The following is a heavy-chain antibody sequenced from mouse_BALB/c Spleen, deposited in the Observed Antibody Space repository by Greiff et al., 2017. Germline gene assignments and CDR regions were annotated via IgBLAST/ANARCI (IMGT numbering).Heavy chain of an antibody. CDR2: ISSGSSTI. V-gene: IGHV5-17*02. Sequence: EVMLVESGGGLVQPGGSRKLSCAASGFTFSSFGMHWVRQAPEKGLEWVAYISSGSSTIYYADTVKGRFTISRDNPKNTLFLQMTSLRSEDTAMYYCARSGGYDSYYYAMDYWGQGTSVTVSS. J-gene: IGHJ4*01. D-gene: IGHD2-2*01. CDR1: GFTFSSFG. CDR3: ARSGGYDSYYYAMDY.